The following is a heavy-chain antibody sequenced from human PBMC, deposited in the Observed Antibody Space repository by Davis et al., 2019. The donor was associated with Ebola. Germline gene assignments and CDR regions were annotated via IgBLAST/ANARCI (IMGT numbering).Heavy chain of an antibody. D-gene: IGHD4-17*01. V-gene: IGHV3-74*01. J-gene: IGHJ4*02. CDR3: ARVVSDDSGDPFDY. CDR1: GFTFSRYW. CDR2: ISSDGGIT. Sequence: PGGSLRLSCAASGFTFSRYWMHWVRQAPGKGLVYVSRISSDGGITSYADSVKGRFTISRDNAKNSLYLQMNSLRAEDTAVYFCARVVSDDSGDPFDYWGQGTLVTVSS.